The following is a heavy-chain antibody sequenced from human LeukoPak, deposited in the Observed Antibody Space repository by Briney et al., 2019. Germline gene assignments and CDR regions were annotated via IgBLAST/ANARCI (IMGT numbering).Heavy chain of an antibody. Sequence: PSETLSLTCTVSGYSISSGYYWGWIRQPPGKGLEWIGSIYHSGNTYYNPSLKSRVTISVDTSKNQFSLKLSSVTAADTAVYYCARVHDFWSGYRKSWFDPWGQGTLVTVSS. V-gene: IGHV4-38-2*02. CDR1: GYSISSGYY. CDR2: IYHSGNT. D-gene: IGHD3-3*01. J-gene: IGHJ5*02. CDR3: ARVHDFWSGYRKSWFDP.